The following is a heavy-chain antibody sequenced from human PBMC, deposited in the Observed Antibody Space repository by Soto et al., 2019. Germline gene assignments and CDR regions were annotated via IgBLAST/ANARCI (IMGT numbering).Heavy chain of an antibody. D-gene: IGHD2-15*01. CDR2: IYPGDSEA. V-gene: IGHV5-51*01. J-gene: IGHJ5*02. CDR1: GYSFSNYG. Sequence: PMISCTGVGYSFSNYGIDGVRHMPGKGLEWMGIIYPGDSEARYSPSFQGQVTISADKSITTVYLQWSSLKASDTAMYYCARGYCSTTICDPWFDPWGQGTLVTVSS. CDR3: ARGYCSTTICDPWFDP.